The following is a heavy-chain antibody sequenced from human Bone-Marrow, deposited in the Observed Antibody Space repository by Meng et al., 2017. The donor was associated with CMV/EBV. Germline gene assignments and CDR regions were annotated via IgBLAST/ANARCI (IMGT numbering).Heavy chain of an antibody. CDR1: GSSFTGEY. Sequence: SGSSFTGEYMHCVRQAPGQGREWVGWINPNSGGTNYAQKCQGRVTMTRDTSISTAYMELSRLRSDDTVVYYCALYYYDSSGYPHFDYWGQGTLVTVSS. J-gene: IGHJ4*02. CDR2: INPNSGGT. CDR3: ALYYYDSSGYPHFDY. D-gene: IGHD3-22*01. V-gene: IGHV1-2*02.